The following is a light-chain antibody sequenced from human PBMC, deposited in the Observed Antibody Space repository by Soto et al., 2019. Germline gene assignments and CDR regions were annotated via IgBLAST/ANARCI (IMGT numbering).Light chain of an antibody. CDR1: QSVSSN. J-gene: IGKJ1*01. Sequence: EIVMTQSPVTLSVSPGERVTLSCRASQSVSSNLAWYQQKPGQAPRLLIYGASTRATGIPARFSGSGSGTEFTLTISSLQPDDFATYYCQHYNSYSEAFGQGTKVDIK. CDR3: QHYNSYSEA. V-gene: IGKV3-15*01. CDR2: GAS.